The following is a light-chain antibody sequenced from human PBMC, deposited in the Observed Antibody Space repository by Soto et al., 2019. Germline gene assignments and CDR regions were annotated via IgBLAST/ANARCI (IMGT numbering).Light chain of an antibody. Sequence: DIQMTQSPSSLSASVGDRVTITCRASQTIYNYLNWYQHKPGKAPKLLTYAASNVQSGVPSRFSGSGFGTDFTLTISSLQPEYFASYYCQQCYTTSYTFGQGTNLEIK. CDR2: AAS. CDR1: QTIYNY. CDR3: QQCYTTSYT. V-gene: IGKV1-39*01. J-gene: IGKJ2*01.